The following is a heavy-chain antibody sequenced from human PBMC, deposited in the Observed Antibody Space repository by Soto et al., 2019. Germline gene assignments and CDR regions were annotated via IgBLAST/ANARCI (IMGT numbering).Heavy chain of an antibody. CDR2: IKRDGSEK. CDR1: GVMFGSYW. CDR3: AIVRATDYEIDY. J-gene: IGHJ4*02. Sequence: AGALRLSCTASGVMFGSYWMTWVRHVPGTGLQWVANIKRDGSEKYYVDFVKGRFTISRDNADNSVFLDMNNLRVDDTSTYNCAIVRATDYEIDYWGQGALVTVSS. D-gene: IGHD4-17*01. V-gene: IGHV3-7*03.